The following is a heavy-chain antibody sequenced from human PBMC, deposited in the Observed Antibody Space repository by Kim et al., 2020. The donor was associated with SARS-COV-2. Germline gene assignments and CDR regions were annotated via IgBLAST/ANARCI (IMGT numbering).Heavy chain of an antibody. J-gene: IGHJ6*02. CDR1: GFTFSSYS. CDR3: ARAGARNYGMDV. Sequence: GGSLRLSCAASGFTFSSYSMNWVRQAPGKGLEWVSSISSSSSYIYYADSVKGRFTISRDNAKNSLYLQMNSLRAEDTAVYYCARAGARNYGMDVWGQGTTVTVSS. D-gene: IGHD3-10*01. CDR2: ISSSSSYI. V-gene: IGHV3-21*01.